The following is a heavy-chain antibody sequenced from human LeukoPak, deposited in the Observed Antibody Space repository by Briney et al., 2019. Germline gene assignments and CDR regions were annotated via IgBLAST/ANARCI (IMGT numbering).Heavy chain of an antibody. J-gene: IGHJ4*02. D-gene: IGHD6-13*01. CDR3: ARIIAAAGPYYFDY. V-gene: IGHV3-21*01. CDR2: ISSSSSYI. CDR1: GFTSRGYT. Sequence: PGGPLGSSGAASGFTSRGYTLNWVRKPPGKGREWASPISSSSSYIYYADSVKGRFTISRDNAKNSLYLQMNSLRAEDTAVYYCARIIAAAGPYYFDYWGQGTLVTVSS.